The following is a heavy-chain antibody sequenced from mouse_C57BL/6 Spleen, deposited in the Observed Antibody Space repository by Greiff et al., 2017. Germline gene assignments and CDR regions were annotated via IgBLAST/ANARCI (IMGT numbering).Heavy chain of an antibody. Sequence: VQRVESGAELVMPGASVQLSCKASGYTFTSYWMHWVKQRPGQGLEWIGEIDPSDSYTNYNQKFKGKSTLTVDKSSSTAYMQLSSLTSEDSAVYYCAQRYSTYFAYWGQGTTLTVSS. CDR1: GYTFTSYW. CDR3: AQRYSTYFAY. D-gene: IGHD2-5*01. V-gene: IGHV1-69*01. J-gene: IGHJ2*01. CDR2: IDPSDSYT.